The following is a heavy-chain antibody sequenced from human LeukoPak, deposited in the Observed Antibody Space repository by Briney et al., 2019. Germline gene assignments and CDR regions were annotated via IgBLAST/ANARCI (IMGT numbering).Heavy chain of an antibody. J-gene: IGHJ4*01. Sequence: PSETLSLTCAVYGASFSGYYWSWIRQRPGKGLEWIGEVTHSGSTNYSPSLKSRVTISVDTSKKQFSLKLTSVTATDTAVYYCARGRDGYINYWGQGTLVTVFS. V-gene: IGHV4-34*01. D-gene: IGHD5-24*01. CDR2: VTHSGST. CDR3: ARGRDGYINY. CDR1: GASFSGYY.